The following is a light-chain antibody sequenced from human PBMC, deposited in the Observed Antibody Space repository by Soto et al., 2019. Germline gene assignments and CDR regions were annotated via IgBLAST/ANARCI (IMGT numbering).Light chain of an antibody. CDR2: KAS. V-gene: IGKV1-5*03. Sequence: DIQMNQSPSTLSGSVGDRVTITCRASQTISSWLAWYQQKPGKAPKLLIYKASTLKSGVPSRFSGSGSGTEFTLTISSLQAEDVAVYYCQQYYSTPWTFGQGTKV. CDR3: QQYYSTPWT. J-gene: IGKJ1*01. CDR1: QTISSW.